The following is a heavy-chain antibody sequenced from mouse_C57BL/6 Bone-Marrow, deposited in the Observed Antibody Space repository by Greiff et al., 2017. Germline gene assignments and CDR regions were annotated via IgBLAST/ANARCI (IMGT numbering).Heavy chain of an antibody. V-gene: IGHV14-4*01. CDR2: IDPENGDT. CDR3: TAYSFYWYFDV. J-gene: IGHJ1*03. Sequence: ESGAELVRPGASVKLSCTASGFNIKDDYMHWVKQRPEQGLEWIGWIDPENGDTEYASKFQGKATITADTSSNTAYLQLSSLTSEDTAVYYCTAYSFYWYFDVWGTGTTVTVSS. CDR1: GFNIKDDY. D-gene: IGHD2-12*01.